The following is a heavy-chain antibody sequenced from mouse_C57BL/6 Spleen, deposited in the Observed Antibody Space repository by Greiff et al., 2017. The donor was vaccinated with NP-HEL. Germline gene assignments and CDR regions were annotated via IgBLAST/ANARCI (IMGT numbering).Heavy chain of an antibody. CDR1: GYTFTDYE. V-gene: IGHV1-15*01. D-gene: IGHD2-1*01. J-gene: IGHJ4*01. Sequence: QVQLKESGAELVRPGASVTLSCKASGYTFTDYEMHWVKQTPVHGLEWIGAIDPETGGTAYNQKFKGKAILTADKSSSTAYMELRSLTSEDSAVYYCTREGNYVYYAMDYWGQGTSVTVSS. CDR3: TREGNYVYYAMDY. CDR2: IDPETGGT.